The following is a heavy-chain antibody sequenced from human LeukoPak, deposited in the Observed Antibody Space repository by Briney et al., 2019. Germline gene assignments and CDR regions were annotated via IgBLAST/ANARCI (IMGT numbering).Heavy chain of an antibody. Sequence: GASVKVSCKASGGTFSSYTISWVRQAPGQGLEWMGRIIPILGIANYAQKFQGRVTMTRDTSISTAYMELSRLRSDDTAVYYCAGAVYGDYGFDYWGQGTLVTVSS. CDR3: AGAVYGDYGFDY. V-gene: IGHV1-69*02. CDR2: IIPILGIA. CDR1: GGTFSSYT. J-gene: IGHJ4*02. D-gene: IGHD4-17*01.